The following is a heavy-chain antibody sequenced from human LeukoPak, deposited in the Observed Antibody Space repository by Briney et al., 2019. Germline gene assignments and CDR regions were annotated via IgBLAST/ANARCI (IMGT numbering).Heavy chain of an antibody. Sequence: QAGGSLTLSCAASGFTFSSYGMNWVRQAPGKGLAGVSYISSSGSTIYYADSVKGRFTISRDNAKNSLYLQMNSLRAGDTAVYYCAELGITMIGGVWGKGTTVTISS. CDR1: GFTFSSYG. V-gene: IGHV3-48*04. J-gene: IGHJ6*04. CDR3: AELGITMIGGV. D-gene: IGHD3-10*02. CDR2: ISSSGSTI.